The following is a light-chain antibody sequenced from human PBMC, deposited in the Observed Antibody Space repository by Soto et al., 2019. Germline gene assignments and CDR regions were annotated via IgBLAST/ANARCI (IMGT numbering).Light chain of an antibody. J-gene: IGKJ1*01. CDR3: QHYKNYPWT. CDR1: HGISNW. V-gene: IGKV1-8*01. Sequence: AIRMTQSPSSLSASTGDRVTITCRASHGISNWLAWYQQRPGKAPKLLVYGASTLQSGVPSRFSGSGSGTDFTLTISGLQSEDFATYYCQHYKNYPWTFGQGTKVEVK. CDR2: GAS.